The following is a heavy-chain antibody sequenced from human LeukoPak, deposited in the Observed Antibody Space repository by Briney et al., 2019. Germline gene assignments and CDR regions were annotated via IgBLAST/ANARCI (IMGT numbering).Heavy chain of an antibody. Sequence: GGSLRLSCAASGFTVSTNYMSWVRQAPGKGLEWVSVIDRDGTTYYADSVKGRFTVSRDNSKNTLYLQMNSLRAEDTAVYYCARDRSPIAVAGDVILGYYYYMDVWGKGTTVTVSS. CDR1: GFTVSTNY. J-gene: IGHJ6*03. V-gene: IGHV3-66*01. CDR3: ARDRSPIAVAGDVILGYYYYMDV. CDR2: IDRDGTT. D-gene: IGHD6-19*01.